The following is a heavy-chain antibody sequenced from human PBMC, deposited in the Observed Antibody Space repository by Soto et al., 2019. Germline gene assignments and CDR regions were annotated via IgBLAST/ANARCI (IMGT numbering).Heavy chain of an antibody. CDR1: GFTFSSYE. Sequence: GGSLRLSCAASGFTFSSYEMNWVRQAPGKGLEWVSYISSSGSTIYYADSVKGRFTISRGNAKNSLYLQMNSLRAEDTAVYYCARDHKGGYYYYGMDVWGQGTTVTVSS. V-gene: IGHV3-48*03. J-gene: IGHJ6*02. CDR2: ISSSGSTI. CDR3: ARDHKGGYYYYGMDV.